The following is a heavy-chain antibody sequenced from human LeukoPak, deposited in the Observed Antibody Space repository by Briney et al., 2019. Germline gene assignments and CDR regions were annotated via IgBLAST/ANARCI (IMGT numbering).Heavy chain of an antibody. J-gene: IGHJ6*02. CDR1: GGSLSRYK. Sequence: SETLSLTCTDPGGSLSRYKWSWIRQPPGKGLEWIGYIYYSGSTKYNTPTKSRVNIPVDTSKNQFSMKLSSVTAADTAVYYCARERYDPAAYFYYGMDVWGQGTTVTVSS. V-gene: IGHV4-59*01. CDR2: IYYSGST. D-gene: IGHD3-16*01. CDR3: ARERYDPAAYFYYGMDV.